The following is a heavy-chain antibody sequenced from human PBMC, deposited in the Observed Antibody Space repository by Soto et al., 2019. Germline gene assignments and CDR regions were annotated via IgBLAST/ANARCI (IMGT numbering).Heavy chain of an antibody. CDR3: AKGISSGKAYYYYMDV. CDR1: GFTFSSYA. V-gene: IGHV3-23*01. CDR2: ISGSGGST. J-gene: IGHJ6*03. Sequence: GGSLRLSCAASGFTFSSYAMSWVRQALGKGLEWVSAISGSGGSTYYADSVKGRFTISRDNSKNTLYLQMNSLRAEDTAVYYCAKGISSGKAYYYYMDVWGKGTTVTVSS. D-gene: IGHD6-19*01.